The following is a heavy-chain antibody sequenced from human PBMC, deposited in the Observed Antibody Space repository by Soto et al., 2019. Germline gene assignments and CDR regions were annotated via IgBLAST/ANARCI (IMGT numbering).Heavy chain of an antibody. CDR1: GGTFSSY. Sequence: QVQLVQSGAEVKKPGSSVKVSCKASGGTFSSYISWVRQAPGQGLEWMGRIIPILGIANYAQKFQGRVTITADKSTSTAYMELSSLRSEYTAVYYCARLLYYDSSGYPVDYWGQGTLVTVSS. CDR2: IIPILGIA. V-gene: IGHV1-69*02. CDR3: ARLLYYDSSGYPVDY. J-gene: IGHJ4*02. D-gene: IGHD3-22*01.